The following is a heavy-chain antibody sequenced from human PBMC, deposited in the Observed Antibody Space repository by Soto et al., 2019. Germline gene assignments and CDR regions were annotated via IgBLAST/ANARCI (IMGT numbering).Heavy chain of an antibody. D-gene: IGHD3-10*01. V-gene: IGHV3-33*01. CDR1: GFTFSSYG. CDR2: IWYDGSNK. CDR3: AREAETYYYGSGSDY. Sequence: QVQLVESGGGVVQPGRSLRLSCAASGFTFSSYGMHWVRQAPGKGLEWVAVIWYDGSNKYYADSVKGRFTISRDNSKNTLYLQMNSPRAEDTAVYYCAREAETYYYGSGSDYWGQGTLVTVSS. J-gene: IGHJ4*02.